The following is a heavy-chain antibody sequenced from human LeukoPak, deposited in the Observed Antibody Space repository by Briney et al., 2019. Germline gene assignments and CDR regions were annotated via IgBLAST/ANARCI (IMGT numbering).Heavy chain of an antibody. Sequence: ASVKVSCKASGYTFTSYGISWVRQAPGQGLEWMGWISAYNGNTNYAQKLQGRVTMTTDTSTSTAYMELRSLRSDDTAVYYCARDYDSSGWSAFVIWGQGTMVTVSS. V-gene: IGHV1-18*01. CDR2: ISAYNGNT. J-gene: IGHJ3*02. CDR1: GYTFTSYG. D-gene: IGHD3-22*01. CDR3: ARDYDSSGWSAFVI.